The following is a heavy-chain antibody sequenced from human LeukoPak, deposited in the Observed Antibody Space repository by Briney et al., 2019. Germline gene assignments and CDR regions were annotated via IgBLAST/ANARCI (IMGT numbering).Heavy chain of an antibody. Sequence: GGSLRLSCAASGFTFKNYGMNWVRQAPGKGLEWVSSISSSSSYIYYADSVKGRFTISRDNAKNSLYLQMNSLRAEDTAVYYCARDAAGFTAFDYWGQGTLVTVSS. J-gene: IGHJ4*02. V-gene: IGHV3-21*01. CDR1: GFTFKNYG. D-gene: IGHD3-10*01. CDR2: ISSSSSYI. CDR3: ARDAAGFTAFDY.